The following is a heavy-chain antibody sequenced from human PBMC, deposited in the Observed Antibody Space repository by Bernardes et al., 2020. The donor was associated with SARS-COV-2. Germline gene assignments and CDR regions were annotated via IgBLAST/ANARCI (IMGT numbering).Heavy chain of an antibody. CDR3: AREGWNSGSYFVGYYGMDV. CDR1: GGSIGTYY. J-gene: IGHJ6*02. V-gene: IGHV4-59*01. D-gene: IGHD3-10*01. Sequence: SETLSLTCSVSGGSIGTYYWSWIRQPPGKGLEWIGYIYYTGSTNYNPSLKSRVTISVDTSKNQFSLNLRSVTAADTAVYYCAREGWNSGSYFVGYYGMDVWGQGTTVTVSS. CDR2: IYYTGST.